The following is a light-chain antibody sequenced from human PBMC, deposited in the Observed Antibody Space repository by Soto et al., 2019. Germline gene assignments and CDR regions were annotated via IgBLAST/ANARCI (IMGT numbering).Light chain of an antibody. J-gene: IGKJ4*01. Sequence: DIRMTQSPSALSASVGDRVTITCRASQNITNYLNWYQHKPGQAPNLLIYAASTLPAGVPSRFRGRGSGTDFTLTISSLQPEDFATYFCQQSNSSPPTFGGGTKVDIK. CDR2: AAS. CDR3: QQSNSSPPT. V-gene: IGKV1-39*01. CDR1: QNITNY.